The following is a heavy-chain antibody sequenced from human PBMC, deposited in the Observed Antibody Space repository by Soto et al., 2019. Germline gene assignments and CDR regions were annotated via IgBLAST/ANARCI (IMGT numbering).Heavy chain of an antibody. CDR2: MKAKRGDT. J-gene: IGHJ6*02. D-gene: IGHD3-16*01. V-gene: IGHV1-8*01. Sequence: QAHLEQSGAELKRPGASVKVSCKASGYTFSCFDINWLRQASGQGREWMGWMKAKRGDTFFPQRFQGKINMTWDTTLSTAYMEVGSLTSDDTPIYSSARGNPFNYAGFDVWGQGTTVAVSS. CDR3: ARGNPFNYAGFDV. CDR1: GYTFSCFD.